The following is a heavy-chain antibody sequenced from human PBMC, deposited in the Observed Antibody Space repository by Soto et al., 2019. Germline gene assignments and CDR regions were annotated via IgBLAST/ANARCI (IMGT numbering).Heavy chain of an antibody. CDR2: ISYDGSNK. D-gene: IGHD3-3*01. CDR1: GFTFSSYA. V-gene: IGHV3-30-3*01. J-gene: IGHJ6*02. CDR3: ARDQPRDFWSGYYTLPRSYYYYYGMAV. Sequence: GGSLRLSCAASGFTFSSYAMHWVRQAPGKGLEWVAVISYDGSNKYYADSVKGRFTISRDNSKNTLYLQMNSLRAEDTAVYYCARDQPRDFWSGYYTLPRSYYYYYGMAVCGQGTTVIVS.